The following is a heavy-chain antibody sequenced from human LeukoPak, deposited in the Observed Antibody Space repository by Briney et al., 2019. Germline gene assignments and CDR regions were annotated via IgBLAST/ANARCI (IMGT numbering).Heavy chain of an antibody. J-gene: IGHJ4*02. Sequence: RPSETLSLTCTVSGGSISSSSYYWGWIRQPPGKGLEWIGSIYYSGSTYYNPSLKSRVTISVDTSKNQFSLKLSSVTAADTAVYYCATLAAAGTFFDYWGQGTLVTVSS. V-gene: IGHV4-39*01. CDR1: GGSISSSSYY. D-gene: IGHD6-13*01. CDR2: IYYSGST. CDR3: ATLAAAGTFFDY.